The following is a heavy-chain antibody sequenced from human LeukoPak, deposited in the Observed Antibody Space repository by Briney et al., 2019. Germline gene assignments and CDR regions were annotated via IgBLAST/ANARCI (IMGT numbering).Heavy chain of an antibody. Sequence: ASVKVSCKASGYTFTSYGISWVRQAPGQGLEWMGWISAYNGNTNYAQKLQGRVTMTTDTSTSTAHMELRSLRSDDTAVYYCARTDYYEWFDPWGQGTLVTVSS. J-gene: IGHJ5*02. V-gene: IGHV1-18*01. CDR3: ARTDYYEWFDP. CDR2: ISAYNGNT. D-gene: IGHD3-22*01. CDR1: GYTFTSYG.